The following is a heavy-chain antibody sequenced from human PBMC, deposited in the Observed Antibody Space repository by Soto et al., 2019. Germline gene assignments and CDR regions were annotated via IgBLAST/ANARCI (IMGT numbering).Heavy chain of an antibody. Sequence: QITLKESGPPLVKPTQTLTLTCTFSGFSFTTDGLSVGWIRQPPGKALEWLALIYWDDDKRYSPSLKSRVTITKDTPKNPVVLTMTEGDPVDTAKYYCTHGVSGWHGDYWGQGTLVTVSS. V-gene: IGHV2-5*02. CDR1: GFSFTTDGLS. J-gene: IGHJ4*02. CDR2: IYWDDDK. D-gene: IGHD6-19*01. CDR3: THGVSGWHGDY.